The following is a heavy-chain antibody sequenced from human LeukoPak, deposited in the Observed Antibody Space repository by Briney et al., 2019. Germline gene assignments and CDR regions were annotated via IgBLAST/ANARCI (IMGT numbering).Heavy chain of an antibody. CDR1: GGSISSYY. V-gene: IGHV4-59*08. CDR3: ARRTLGYCSSTSCFHFDY. Sequence: SETLSLTCTVSGGSISSYYWSWIRQPPGKGLEWIGYIYYSGSTNYNPSLKSRVTISVDTSKNQFSLKLSSVTAADTAVYYCARRTLGYCSSTSCFHFDYWGQGTLVTVSS. CDR2: IYYSGST. J-gene: IGHJ4*02. D-gene: IGHD2-2*01.